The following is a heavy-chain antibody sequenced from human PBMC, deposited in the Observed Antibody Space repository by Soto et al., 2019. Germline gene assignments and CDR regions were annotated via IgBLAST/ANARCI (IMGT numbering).Heavy chain of an antibody. J-gene: IGHJ4*02. Sequence: LSLTCTVSGGSISSGDYYWSWIRQPPGKGLEWIGYIYYSGSTYYNPSLKSRVTISVDTSKNQFSLKLSSVTAADTAVYYCARWCSVRVRGWYDSNYFDYWGQGTLVTVSS. CDR2: IYYSGST. CDR1: GGSISSGDYY. V-gene: IGHV4-30-4*01. D-gene: IGHD6-19*01. CDR3: ARWCSVRVRGWYDSNYFDY.